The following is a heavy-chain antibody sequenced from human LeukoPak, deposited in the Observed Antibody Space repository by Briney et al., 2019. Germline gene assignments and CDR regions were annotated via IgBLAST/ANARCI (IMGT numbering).Heavy chain of an antibody. CDR2: INPNSGGT. J-gene: IGHJ6*03. D-gene: IGHD6-13*01. CDR3: AREGREQHWYMDV. Sequence: GASVKVSCKTSGYTFTSYGISWVRQAPGQGLEWMGWINPNSGGTNYAQKFQGRVTMTRDTSISTAYMELSRLRSDDTAVYYCAREGREQHWYMDVWGKGTTVTVSS. CDR1: GYTFTSYG. V-gene: IGHV1-2*02.